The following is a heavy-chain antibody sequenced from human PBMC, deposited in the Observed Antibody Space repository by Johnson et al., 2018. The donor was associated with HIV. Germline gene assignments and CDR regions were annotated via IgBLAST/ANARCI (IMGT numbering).Heavy chain of an antibody. D-gene: IGHD2-21*01. CDR2: ISYDGSNK. V-gene: IGHV3-30*04. J-gene: IGHJ3*02. CDR1: GFTFSSYA. CDR3: ARDQFIVVVMGDAFDI. Sequence: QVQLVESGGGVVQPGRSLRLSCAASGFTFSSYAMHWVHQAPGKGLEWVAVISYDGSNKYYADSVKGRFTISRDNSKNTLYLQMNSLRAEDTAVYYCARDQFIVVVMGDAFDIWGQGTMVTVSS.